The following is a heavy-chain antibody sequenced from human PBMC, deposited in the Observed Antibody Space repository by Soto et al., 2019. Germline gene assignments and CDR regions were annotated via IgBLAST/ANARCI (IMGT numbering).Heavy chain of an antibody. Sequence: QVQLQESGPGLLKPSGTLSLTCTVSGDSMSSSNWWNWVRQPPGKGLEWIGEAHHSGRTNYNPSLKSRVTISVDRSQNRFSLRLSSVTAADTAVYYCARSEATALDYWGQGTLVTVPS. CDR3: ARSEATALDY. CDR1: GDSMSSSNW. J-gene: IGHJ4*02. CDR2: AHHSGRT. V-gene: IGHV4-4*02.